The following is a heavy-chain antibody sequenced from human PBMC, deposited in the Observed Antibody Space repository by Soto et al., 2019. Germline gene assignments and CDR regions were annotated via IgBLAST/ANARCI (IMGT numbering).Heavy chain of an antibody. CDR1: GFFFSDYG. J-gene: IGHJ6*02. V-gene: IGHV3-30*18. Sequence: PGGSLRLSCEGSGFFFSDYGMHWVRQAPGKGLEWVAVISYDGTNKYYGDSAKGRFTIARDNSRNTLYLEMNSLSEEDTAVYYCSKDAGGTTPHGPSLGEWYFYYGMDVWGPGTTVTVSS. D-gene: IGHD3-16*01. CDR2: ISYDGTNK. CDR3: SKDAGGTTPHGPSLGEWYFYYGMDV.